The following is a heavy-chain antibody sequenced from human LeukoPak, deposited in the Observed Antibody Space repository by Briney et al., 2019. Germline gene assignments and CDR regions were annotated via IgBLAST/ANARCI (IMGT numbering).Heavy chain of an antibody. V-gene: IGHV1-8*01. D-gene: IGHD6-19*01. J-gene: IGHJ4*02. CDR1: GYTFTSYD. CDR2: MNPNSGNT. CDR3: VRVAGSADY. Sequence: ASVKVSCKASGYTFTSYDINWVRQATGQGLEWMGWMNPNSGNTGYAQKFQGRVTMTRDTSTSTAYMELSSLRTEDTAVYYCVRVAGSADYWGQGTLVTVSA.